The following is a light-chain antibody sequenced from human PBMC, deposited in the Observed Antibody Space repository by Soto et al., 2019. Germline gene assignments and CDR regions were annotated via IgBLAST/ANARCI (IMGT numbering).Light chain of an antibody. J-gene: IGKJ5*01. V-gene: IGKV3D-15*01. Sequence: EIVLTQSPATLSLSPGERAALSCKASQSVHNYLAWYQQKPGQAPRLLIYGASTRAAGIPARSSGRRSGRDVTPTISSLQPEDGAVDYCRQYDSSSITFGQGTRVEIK. CDR2: GAS. CDR1: QSVHNY. CDR3: RQYDSSSIT.